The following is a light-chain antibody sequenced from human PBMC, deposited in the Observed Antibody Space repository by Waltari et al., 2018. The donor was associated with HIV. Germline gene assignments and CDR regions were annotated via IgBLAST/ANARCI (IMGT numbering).Light chain of an antibody. V-gene: IGKV1-39*01. Sequence: DIQMTQCPSSLSASVGDRVTITCRASQSIITYLNWYQQKPGKAPNLLIYSTSSLRRGVPSRFSGRGSGTDVTLTISSLQPEDFAIYFCQQSYDTPYTFGQGTNLEIK. J-gene: IGKJ2*01. CDR2: STS. CDR3: QQSYDTPYT. CDR1: QSIITY.